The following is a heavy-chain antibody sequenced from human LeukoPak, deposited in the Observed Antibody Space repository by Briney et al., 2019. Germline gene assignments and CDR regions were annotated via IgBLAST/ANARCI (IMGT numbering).Heavy chain of an antibody. D-gene: IGHD6-6*01. J-gene: IGHJ6*02. Sequence: GGSLRLSCAASEFTFSTYEMNWVRLAPGRGLEWVSCISSSGSTVYYADSVKGRFTISRDNAKNSLFLQMNSLRAEDTAVYYCATFEQLVSRGHYYFYYGMDVWGQGTTVTVSS. CDR1: EFTFSTYE. V-gene: IGHV3-48*03. CDR2: ISSSGSTV. CDR3: ATFEQLVSRGHYYFYYGMDV.